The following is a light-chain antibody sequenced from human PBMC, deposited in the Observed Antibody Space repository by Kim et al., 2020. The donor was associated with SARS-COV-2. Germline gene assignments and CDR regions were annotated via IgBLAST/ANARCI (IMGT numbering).Light chain of an antibody. J-gene: IGLJ2*01. Sequence: SYELTQPPSVSVAPGKTARITCGGNNIGSKSVHWYQQKPGQAPVLVIYYDSDRPSGIPERFSGSNSGNTATLTISRVEDGDEADYYCQVWDSSSDRVVFGGGTQLTVL. CDR1: NIGSKS. CDR2: YDS. CDR3: QVWDSSSDRVV. V-gene: IGLV3-21*04.